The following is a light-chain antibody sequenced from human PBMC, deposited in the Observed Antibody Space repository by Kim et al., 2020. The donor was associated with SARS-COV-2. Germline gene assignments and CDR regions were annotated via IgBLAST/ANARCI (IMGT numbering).Light chain of an antibody. CDR3: ATWDASLNGVV. CDR1: SSNIGRNI. Sequence: ELTQPPSASGTPGQRVTISCSGSSSNIGRNIVNWYQHLPGTAPKLLIYSNNQRPSGVPDRFSGSKSGTSASLAISGLQSEDEADYYCATWDASLNGVVFGGATQLTVL. J-gene: IGLJ2*01. CDR2: SNN. V-gene: IGLV1-44*01.